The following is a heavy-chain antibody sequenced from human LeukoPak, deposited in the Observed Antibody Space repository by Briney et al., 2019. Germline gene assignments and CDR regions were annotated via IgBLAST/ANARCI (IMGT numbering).Heavy chain of an antibody. CDR3: ARDIYYYYMDV. J-gene: IGHJ6*03. Sequence: GGSLRLSCAASGFTVSSNYMSWVRQAPGKGLEWVSVIYSGGSTYYADSVKGRFTISRDDSKNTLYLQMNSLRAEDTAVYYCARDIYYYYMDVWGKGTTVTISS. V-gene: IGHV3-53*01. CDR2: IYSGGST. CDR1: GFTVSSNY.